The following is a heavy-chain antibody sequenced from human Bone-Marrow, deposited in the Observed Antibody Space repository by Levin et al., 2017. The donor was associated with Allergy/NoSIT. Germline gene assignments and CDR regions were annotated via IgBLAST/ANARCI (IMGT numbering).Heavy chain of an antibody. D-gene: IGHD6-19*01. CDR3: AKDGPPEQWLVPIYYYYGMDV. Sequence: PGGSLRLSCAASGFTFSSYAMSWVRQAPGKGLEWVSAISGSGGSTYYADSVKGRFTISRDNSKNTLYLQMNSLRAEDTAVYYCAKDGPPEQWLVPIYYYYGMDVWGQGTTVTVSS. V-gene: IGHV3-23*01. J-gene: IGHJ6*02. CDR2: ISGSGGST. CDR1: GFTFSSYA.